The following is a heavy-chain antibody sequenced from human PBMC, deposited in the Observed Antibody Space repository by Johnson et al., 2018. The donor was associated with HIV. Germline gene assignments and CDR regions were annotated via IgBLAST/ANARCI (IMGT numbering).Heavy chain of an antibody. CDR2: IWYDGRNK. D-gene: IGHD2-15*01. J-gene: IGHJ3*02. V-gene: IGHV3-33*03. Sequence: QVQLVESGGGVVQPGRSLRLSCAASGFTFSSYGMHWVRQAPGKGLEWVAVIWYDGRNKYYADSVKGRFTISRDNAKNSLYLQMNSLRAEDTAVYYCATDIVVVLAVTGTGAAFDIWGQGTMVTVSS. CDR1: GFTFSSYG. CDR3: ATDIVVVLAVTGTGAAFDI.